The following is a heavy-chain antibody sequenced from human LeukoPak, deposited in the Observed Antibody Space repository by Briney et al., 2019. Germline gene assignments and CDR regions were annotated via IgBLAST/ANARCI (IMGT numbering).Heavy chain of an antibody. CDR3: AKGAAAGKVYWVDP. CDR1: GFTFSNFA. J-gene: IGHJ5*02. Sequence: GGSLRLSCAASGFTFSNFAMMWVRQAPGTWLQWVSTITGYAATFYPDSVRGRFTIFRDTSMNPLFLKMNSLGAEDTAVYYCAKGAAAGKVYWVDPWGQGTLVTVSS. CDR2: ITGYAAT. V-gene: IGHV3-23*01. D-gene: IGHD6-13*01.